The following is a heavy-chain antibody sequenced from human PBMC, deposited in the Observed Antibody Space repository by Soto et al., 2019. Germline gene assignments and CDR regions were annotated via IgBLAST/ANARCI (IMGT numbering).Heavy chain of an antibody. V-gene: IGHV5-51*01. CDR2: IYPGDSDT. CDR1: GYTFTNYW. J-gene: IGHJ6*02. Sequence: GESLKISCKGSGYTFTNYWIGWVRQMPGKGLEWMGIIYPGDSDTKYNPSFQGQVTISADKSITTTYLRWTSLKASDTAIYYCAASIFYYAMDVSGHGTTVTV. CDR3: AASIFYYAMDV.